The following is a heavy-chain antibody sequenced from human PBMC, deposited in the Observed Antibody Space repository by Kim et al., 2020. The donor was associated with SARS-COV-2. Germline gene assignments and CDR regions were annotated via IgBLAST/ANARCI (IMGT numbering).Heavy chain of an antibody. V-gene: IGHV4-39*01. CDR2: IYYSGST. CDR1: GGSISSSSYY. CDR3: AIAFYCSGGSCCFDY. J-gene: IGHJ4*02. Sequence: SETLSLTCTVSGGSISSSSYYWGWIRQPPGKGLEWIGSIYYSGSTYYNPSLKSRVTISVDTSKNQFSLKLSSVTAADTAVYYCAIAFYCSGGSCCFDYWGQGTLVTVSS. D-gene: IGHD2-15*01.